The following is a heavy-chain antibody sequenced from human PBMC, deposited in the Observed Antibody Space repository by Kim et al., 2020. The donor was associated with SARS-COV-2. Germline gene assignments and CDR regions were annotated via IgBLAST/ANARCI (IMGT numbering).Heavy chain of an antibody. D-gene: IGHD3-10*01. Sequence: SETLSLTCTVSGGSMNSGTYYWGWIRQAPGMGLEWIGNIYKDGSAYYNPSLKSRVTISVDPSTNQFSLQLRYVTAADTSVYYCARHAGSRGYYGSACYYYLASGGQGSLVTVYS. CDR3: ARHAGSRGYYGSACYYYLAS. CDR1: GGSMNSGTYY. J-gene: IGHJ4*02. V-gene: IGHV4-39*01. CDR2: IYKDGSA.